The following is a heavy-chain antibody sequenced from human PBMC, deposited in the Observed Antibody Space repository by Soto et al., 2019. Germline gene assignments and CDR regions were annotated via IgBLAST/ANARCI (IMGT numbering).Heavy chain of an antibody. CDR1: GGSISSGDYY. V-gene: IGHV4-30-4*01. CDR2: NYYSGST. D-gene: IGHD4-4*01. J-gene: IGHJ6*02. Sequence: PSETLSLTCTVSGGSISSGDYYWSWIRQPPGKGLEWIGYNYYSGSTYYNPSLKSRVTISVDTSKNQFSLKLSSVTAADTAVYYCARARDQTTVTTGYYYGMDVWGQGTTVTVSS. CDR3: ARARDQTTVTTGYYYGMDV.